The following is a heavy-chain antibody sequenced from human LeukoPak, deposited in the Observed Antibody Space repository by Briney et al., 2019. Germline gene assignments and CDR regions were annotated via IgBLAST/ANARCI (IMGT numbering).Heavy chain of an antibody. CDR3: ARTSGITMVRGVITYYYDMDV. V-gene: IGHV5-51*01. Sequence: GESLKISCKGSGYSFTSYWIGWVRQMPGKGLEWMGIIYPGDSDTRYSPSFQGQVTISADKSISTAYLQWSSLKASDTAMYYCARTSGITMVRGVITYYYDMDVWGQGTTVTVSS. D-gene: IGHD3-10*01. CDR1: GYSFTSYW. J-gene: IGHJ6*02. CDR2: IYPGDSDT.